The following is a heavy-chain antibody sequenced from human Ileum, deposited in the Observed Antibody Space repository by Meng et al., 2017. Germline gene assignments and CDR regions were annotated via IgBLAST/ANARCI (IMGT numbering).Heavy chain of an antibody. CDR1: AESFSNAY. D-gene: IGHD2-15*01. J-gene: IGHJ4*02. CDR3: AREKWSSND. V-gene: IGHV4-34*01. CDR2: INHSENT. Sequence: QVQLQQLGAGVLKPSWTLSLTCDAESFSNAYWTWVRQPPGKGLEWIGEINHSENTHYDPSLQSRVTISFGTSKNQVSLKLTSVTAADTAVYYCAREKWSSNDWGQGALVTVSS.